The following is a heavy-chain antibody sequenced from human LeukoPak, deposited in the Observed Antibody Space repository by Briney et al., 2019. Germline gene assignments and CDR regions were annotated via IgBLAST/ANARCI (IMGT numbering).Heavy chain of an antibody. J-gene: IGHJ4*02. Sequence: ASVKVSCKASGYTFINYSITWVRQAPGQGLEWMGWISAYNSAYNGNTHYAQKLQGRVTMTTDTSTNTGYMELRSLRSDDTAVYYCAREMETGTVVTPGYWGQGTLVTVSS. CDR2: ISAYNSAYNGNT. CDR1: GYTFINYS. CDR3: AREMETGTVVTPGY. D-gene: IGHD4-23*01. V-gene: IGHV1-18*01.